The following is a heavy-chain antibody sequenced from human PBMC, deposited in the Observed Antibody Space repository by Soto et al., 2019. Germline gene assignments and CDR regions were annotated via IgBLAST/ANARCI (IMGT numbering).Heavy chain of an antibody. CDR2: INPSGGST. Sequence: ASVKVSCKASGYTFTTYYLHWVRQAPGQGLEWMGIINPSGGSTNYAQRFQGRVTMTSDTSTSTVYMELSSLRADDTAVYYCARVVVPTTATTSNRFDPWGQGTLVTVSS. D-gene: IGHD4-17*01. J-gene: IGHJ5*02. CDR1: GYTFTTYY. V-gene: IGHV1-46*01. CDR3: ARVVVPTTATTSNRFDP.